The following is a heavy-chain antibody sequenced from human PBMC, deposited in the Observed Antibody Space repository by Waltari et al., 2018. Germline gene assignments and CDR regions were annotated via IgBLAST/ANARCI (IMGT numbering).Heavy chain of an antibody. V-gene: IGHV3-7*01. Sequence: EVQLVESGGGLVQPGGSLRLSCAASGFTFSSYWMRWVRQAPGKGLEWVANIKQDGSEKYYVDSVKGRFTISRDNAKNSLYLQMNSLRAEDTAVYYCARDPGEGALLPEYWGQGTQVTVSS. CDR3: ARDPGEGALLPEY. CDR1: GFTFSSYW. CDR2: IKQDGSEK. D-gene: IGHD3-10*01. J-gene: IGHJ4*02.